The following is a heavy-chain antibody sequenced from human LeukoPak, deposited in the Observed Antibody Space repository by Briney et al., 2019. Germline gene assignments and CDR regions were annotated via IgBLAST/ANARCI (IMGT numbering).Heavy chain of an antibody. CDR2: MYHSEST. Sequence: SESLSLTCAVSGYSISRGYSWGWIRQPPGKGLEWIGNMYHSESTHYNPSLESRVTISADTSKNQFSLKLSSVTAADTAVYYCARFDHVWETHGMDAFDLWGQGTMVTVSS. CDR1: GYSISRGYS. V-gene: IGHV4-38-2*01. J-gene: IGHJ3*01. D-gene: IGHD3-16*01. CDR3: ARFDHVWETHGMDAFDL.